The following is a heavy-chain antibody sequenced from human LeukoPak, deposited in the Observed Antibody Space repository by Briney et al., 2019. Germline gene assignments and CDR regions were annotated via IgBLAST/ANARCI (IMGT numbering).Heavy chain of an antibody. CDR1: GSTFSSYT. Sequence: GGSLRLSCVASGSTFSSYTMKGVRDGPGRGLGWVAVKWYDGSNKYYADTVKGRFTISRDNSKNTLYLQKNSLRAEDTAVYYCAKEGGEWLFPWYYYYYYMDVWGKGTTVTVSS. J-gene: IGHJ6*03. D-gene: IGHD3-3*01. CDR3: AKEGGEWLFPWYYYYYYMDV. V-gene: IGHV3-33*06. CDR2: KWYDGSNK.